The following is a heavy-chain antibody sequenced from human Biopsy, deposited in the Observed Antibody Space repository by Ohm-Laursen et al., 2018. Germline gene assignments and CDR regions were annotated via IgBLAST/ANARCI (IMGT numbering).Heavy chain of an antibody. J-gene: IGHJ6*02. CDR3: TRATNSTGWPYNYFYGMDI. CDR2: VYYSGTT. Sequence: PSQTLSLTCTVSGGSISSDWWSWIRQPPGKGLEWIGYVYYSGTTTYNPSLRSRVTISVDTSMNQISLRLQSVTAADTAIYYCTRATNSTGWPYNYFYGMDIWGQGTTVTVSS. CDR1: GGSISSDW. D-gene: IGHD2/OR15-2a*01. V-gene: IGHV4-59*01.